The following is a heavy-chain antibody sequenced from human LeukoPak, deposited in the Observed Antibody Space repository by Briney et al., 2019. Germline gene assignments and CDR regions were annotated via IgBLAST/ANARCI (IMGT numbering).Heavy chain of an antibody. CDR2: ISAYNGNT. J-gene: IGHJ4*02. CDR1: GYTFTSYG. Sequence: ASVKVSCKASGYTFTSYGISWERHAPGQGLEWMGWISAYNGNTNYAQKLQGRVTMTTDTSTSTAYMELRSLRSDDTAVYYCARLQTVLIAAAGRLEIDYWGQGTLVTVSS. CDR3: ARLQTVLIAAAGRLEIDY. D-gene: IGHD6-13*01. V-gene: IGHV1-18*01.